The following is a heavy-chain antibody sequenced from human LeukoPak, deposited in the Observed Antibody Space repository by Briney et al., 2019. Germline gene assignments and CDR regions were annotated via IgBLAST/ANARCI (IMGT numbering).Heavy chain of an antibody. CDR3: AKDLGGFYYYGNSGYYRDY. V-gene: IGHV3-23*01. D-gene: IGHD3-22*01. J-gene: IGHJ4*02. CDR2: ISASGGST. Sequence: GSLRLSCAASGFTFSNFAMNWVRQAPGKGLEWVSAISASGGSTYYAESVKGRFTISRDNSKNTLYVQMNSLRAEDTAVYYCAKDLGGFYYYGNSGYYRDYWGQGTQVTVSS. CDR1: GFTFSNFA.